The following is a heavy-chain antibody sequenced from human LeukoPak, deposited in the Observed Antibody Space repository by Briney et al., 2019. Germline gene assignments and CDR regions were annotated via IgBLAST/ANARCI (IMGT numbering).Heavy chain of an antibody. Sequence: GGSLRLFCAASGFTFSSYGMHWVRQAPGKGLEWVAFIRYDGSNKYYADSVRGRLTISRDNSKNTLYLQMSSLRPEDTAVYFCAKEGDSYGDGHGQNDYWGQGTLVTVSS. D-gene: IGHD5-18*01. CDR1: GFTFSSYG. CDR2: IRYDGSNK. CDR3: AKEGDSYGDGHGQNDY. J-gene: IGHJ4*02. V-gene: IGHV3-30*02.